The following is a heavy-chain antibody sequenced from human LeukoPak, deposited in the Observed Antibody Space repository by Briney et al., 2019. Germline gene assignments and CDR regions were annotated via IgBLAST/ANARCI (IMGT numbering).Heavy chain of an antibody. V-gene: IGHV3-7*01. CDR2: IKQDGSDK. Sequence: GGSLRLSCAASGFTFTTYWMTWVRQAPGKGLEWVANIKQDGSDKYYVDSVKGRFTISRDNSKNTLYLQMNSLRAEDTAVYYCAELGITMIGGVWGKGTTVTISS. J-gene: IGHJ6*04. D-gene: IGHD3-10*02. CDR1: GFTFTTYW. CDR3: AELGITMIGGV.